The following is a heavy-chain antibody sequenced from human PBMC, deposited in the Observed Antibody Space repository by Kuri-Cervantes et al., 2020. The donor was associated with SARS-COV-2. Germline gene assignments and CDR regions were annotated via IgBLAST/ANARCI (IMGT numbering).Heavy chain of an antibody. V-gene: IGHV1-3*01. J-gene: IGHJ5*02. Sequence: ASVKVSCKASGYTFTSYAMRWVRQAPGQRLEWMGWINAGNGNTKYSQKFQGRVTITRDTSASTAYMELSSLRSEDTAVYYCAREAAYMVRGVIIKVERGWFDPWGQGTLVTVSS. CDR3: AREAAYMVRGVIIKVERGWFDP. CDR1: GYTFTSYA. D-gene: IGHD3-10*01. CDR2: INAGNGNT.